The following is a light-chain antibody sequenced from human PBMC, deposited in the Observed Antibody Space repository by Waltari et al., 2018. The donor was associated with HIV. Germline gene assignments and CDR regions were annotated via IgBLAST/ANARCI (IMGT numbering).Light chain of an antibody. CDR1: ESIGTS. Sequence: EIVLTQSPDFQSVTPKEKVTITCRASESIGTSIHWDQQKPDQSPKLLIKYASQSISGVPSRYRGSGSGTDFTLTINSLEAEDAAAYFCHQSSRLPYTFGQGTKLEI. V-gene: IGKV6D-21*02. CDR3: HQSSRLPYT. J-gene: IGKJ2*01. CDR2: YAS.